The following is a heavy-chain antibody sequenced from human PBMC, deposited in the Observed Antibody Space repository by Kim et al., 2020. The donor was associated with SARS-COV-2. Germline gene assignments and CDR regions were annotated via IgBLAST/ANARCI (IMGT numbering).Heavy chain of an antibody. J-gene: IGHJ4*02. Sequence: PSFQGQVTISADKSISTAYLQWSSLKASDTAMYYCARLAPGTGLGYFDYWGQGTLVTVSS. CDR3: ARLAPGTGLGYFDY. V-gene: IGHV5-51*01. D-gene: IGHD6-13*01.